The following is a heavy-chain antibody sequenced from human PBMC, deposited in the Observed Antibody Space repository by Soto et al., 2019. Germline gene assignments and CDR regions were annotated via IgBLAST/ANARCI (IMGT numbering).Heavy chain of an antibody. CDR1: GGTFSSYA. V-gene: IGHV1-69*01. CDR3: ARESEGPINRIVVPSYYYGMDG. J-gene: IGHJ6*02. D-gene: IGHD3-22*01. Sequence: QVQLVQSGAEVKKPGSSVKVSCKASGGTFSSYAISWVRQAPGQGLEWMGGILPIFGTANYAQKFQGRVTITADESTSTACMELSRLRSEDTAVYYCARESEGPINRIVVPSYYYGMDGWGQGTTVTVSS. CDR2: ILPIFGTA.